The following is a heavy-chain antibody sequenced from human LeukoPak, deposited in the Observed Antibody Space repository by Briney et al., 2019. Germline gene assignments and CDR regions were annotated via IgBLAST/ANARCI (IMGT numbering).Heavy chain of an antibody. V-gene: IGHV3-48*02. CDR1: GFTFSSYS. CDR3: ARGLTWIQLWYDY. Sequence: GGPLRLSCAASGFTFSSYSMNWVRQAPGKGLEWVSYISSSSSTIYYADSVKGRFTISRDNAKNSLYLQMNSLRDEDTAVYYCARGLTWIQLWYDYWGQGTLVTVSS. J-gene: IGHJ4*02. CDR2: ISSSSSTI. D-gene: IGHD5-18*01.